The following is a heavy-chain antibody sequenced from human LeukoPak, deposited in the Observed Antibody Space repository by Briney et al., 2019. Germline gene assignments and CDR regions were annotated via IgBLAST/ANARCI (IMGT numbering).Heavy chain of an antibody. J-gene: IGHJ6*03. V-gene: IGHV3-7*01. CDR2: IKQDGSNK. CDR1: GFTFSSYW. D-gene: IGHD1-1*01. Sequence: PGGSLRLSCAASGFTFSSYWMSWVRQAPGKGLEWVANIKQDGSNKYYPASVRRRFTISRDNAKNSLYLQMNSLRAEDTAVYYCARGSRYPEIRDYYYYMDLWGKGTTVTISS. CDR3: ARGSRYPEIRDYYYYMDL.